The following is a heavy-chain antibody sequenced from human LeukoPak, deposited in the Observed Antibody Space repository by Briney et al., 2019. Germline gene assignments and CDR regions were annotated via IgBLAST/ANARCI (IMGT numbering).Heavy chain of an antibody. D-gene: IGHD2-8*01. CDR1: GDSINNYY. CDR2: IYHSGST. Sequence: SETLSLTCTVSGDSINNYYWSWIRQPPGKGLEWIGYIYHSGSTNYNPSPSLKSRVTISLDRSKNQFSLKLSSVTAADTAVYYCARATNCANGVCQIYGMDVWGQGTTVTVSS. J-gene: IGHJ6*02. CDR3: ARATNCANGVCQIYGMDV. V-gene: IGHV4-59*01.